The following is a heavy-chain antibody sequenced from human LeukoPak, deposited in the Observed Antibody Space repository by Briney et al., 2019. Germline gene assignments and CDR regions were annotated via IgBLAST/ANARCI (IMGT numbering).Heavy chain of an antibody. CDR2: IYYSGST. D-gene: IGHD3-10*01. Sequence: SETLSLTCTVSGGSISSSSYYWGWIRQPPGKGLEWIGSIYYSGSTYYNPSLKSRVTISVDTSKNQFSLKLSSVTAADTAVYYCASSLRGSGSYYAYYYYMDVWGKGTTVTVSS. V-gene: IGHV4-39*01. J-gene: IGHJ6*03. CDR3: ASSLRGSGSYYAYYYYMDV. CDR1: GGSISSSSYY.